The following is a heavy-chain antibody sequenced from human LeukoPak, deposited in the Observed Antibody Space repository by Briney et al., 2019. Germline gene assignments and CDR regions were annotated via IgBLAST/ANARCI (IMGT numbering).Heavy chain of an antibody. V-gene: IGHV1-8*01. CDR2: MNPNSGST. CDR1: GYTFTSYD. D-gene: IGHD6-6*01. J-gene: IGHJ4*02. CDR3: ARASRIAARHSNY. Sequence: ASVKVSCKASGYTFTSYDINWVRQATGQGLEWMGWMNPNSGSTGYAQKFQGRVTMTRNTSISTAYMELSSLRSEDTAVYYCARASRIAARHSNYWGQGTLVTVSS.